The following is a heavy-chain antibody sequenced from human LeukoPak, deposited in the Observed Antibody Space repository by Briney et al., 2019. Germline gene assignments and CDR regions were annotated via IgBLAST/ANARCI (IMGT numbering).Heavy chain of an antibody. CDR3: ARDSSGYSNGVWFDP. D-gene: IGHD3-22*01. CDR2: IKQDGSEK. CDR1: GFTFSSYW. J-gene: IGHJ5*02. Sequence: PGGSLRLSCAASGFTFSSYWMSWVRQAPGKGLEWVANIKQDGSEKYYVDSVKGRFTIPRDNAKNSLYLQMNSLRAEDTAVYYCARDSSGYSNGVWFDPWGQGTLVTVSS. V-gene: IGHV3-7*01.